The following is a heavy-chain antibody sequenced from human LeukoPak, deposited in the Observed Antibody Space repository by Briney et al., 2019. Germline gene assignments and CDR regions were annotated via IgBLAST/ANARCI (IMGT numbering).Heavy chain of an antibody. CDR1: GGSISSSSYY. Sequence: SETLSLTCTVSGGSISSSSYYWGWIHQPPGKGLEWIGSMYYTGSTYYNPSLKSRVTISVDTSKNQFSLKLSSVTAADLAVYYCARLQQLTFDYWGQGTLVTVSS. V-gene: IGHV4-39*01. CDR3: ARLQQLTFDY. J-gene: IGHJ4*02. CDR2: MYYTGST. D-gene: IGHD6-13*01.